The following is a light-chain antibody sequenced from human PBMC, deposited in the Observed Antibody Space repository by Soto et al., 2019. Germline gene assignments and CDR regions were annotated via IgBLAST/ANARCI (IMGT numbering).Light chain of an antibody. J-gene: IGKJ1*01. CDR3: QQYNNWPPWT. V-gene: IGKV3-15*01. Sequence: EIVMTQSPATLSVSPGERATLSCRASQSVSSNLAWYQQKPGQAPRLLIYGASTRATGIPARFSGSGSGTEVTLTISSLQSEDFAVYYCQQYNNWPPWTFGQGTKVGIK. CDR2: GAS. CDR1: QSVSSN.